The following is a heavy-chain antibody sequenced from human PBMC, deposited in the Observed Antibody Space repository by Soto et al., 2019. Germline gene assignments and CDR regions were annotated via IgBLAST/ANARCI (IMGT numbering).Heavy chain of an antibody. V-gene: IGHV1-18*01. Sequence: ASVKVSCKASGYTFTSYGISWVRQAPGQGLEWMGWISAYNGNTNYAQKLQGRVTMTTDTSTSTAYMELRSLRSDDTAVYYCARDASDPTSITIFYYDFGMDVWGQGTTVTVSS. J-gene: IGHJ6*02. D-gene: IGHD3-9*01. CDR1: GYTFTSYG. CDR2: ISAYNGNT. CDR3: ARDASDPTSITIFYYDFGMDV.